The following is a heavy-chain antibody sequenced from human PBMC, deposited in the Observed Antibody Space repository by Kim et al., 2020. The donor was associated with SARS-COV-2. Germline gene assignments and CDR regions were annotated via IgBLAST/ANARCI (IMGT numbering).Heavy chain of an antibody. CDR3: ARVSSSFFGLDY. D-gene: IGHD6-13*01. Sequence: SYAQKFQGRVTMTRDTSTSTVYMELSSLRSEDTAVYCCARVSSSFFGLDYWGQGTLVTVSS. V-gene: IGHV1-46*01. J-gene: IGHJ4*02.